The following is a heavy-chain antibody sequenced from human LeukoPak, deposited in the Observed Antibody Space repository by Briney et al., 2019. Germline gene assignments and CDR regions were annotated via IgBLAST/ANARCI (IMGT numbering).Heavy chain of an antibody. D-gene: IGHD1-26*01. J-gene: IGHJ6*02. CDR1: GFTFSSYA. Sequence: GGSLRLSCAASGFTFSSYAMHWVRQAPGKGLEWVAVISYDGSNKYYADSVKGRFTISRDNSKNTLYLQMNSLRAEDTAVYYCASDLVNSGGGRHGQSGMDVWGQGTTVTVSS. CDR3: ASDLVNSGGGRHGQSGMDV. CDR2: ISYDGSNK. V-gene: IGHV3-30-3*01.